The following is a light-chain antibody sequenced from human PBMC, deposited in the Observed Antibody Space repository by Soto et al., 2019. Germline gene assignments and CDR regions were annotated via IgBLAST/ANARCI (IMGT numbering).Light chain of an antibody. V-gene: IGLV1-44*01. CDR1: SSNIGSNT. CDR2: SNN. CDR3: AAWDDSLRGTV. Sequence: QSVLTQPPSASGTPGQRVTISCSGSSSNIGSNTVAWYQQLPQTAPKLLVHSNNERPSGVPDRLSGAKSGTSASLVISGLQSDDEADFYCAAWDDSLRGTVFGGGTKLTVL. J-gene: IGLJ3*02.